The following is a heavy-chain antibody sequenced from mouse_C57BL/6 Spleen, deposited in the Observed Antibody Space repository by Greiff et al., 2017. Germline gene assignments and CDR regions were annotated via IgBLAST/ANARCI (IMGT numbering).Heavy chain of an antibody. D-gene: IGHD1-1*01. V-gene: IGHV1-53*01. CDR3: ARSGTTVVAYYFDY. CDR1: GYTFTSYW. J-gene: IGHJ2*01. Sequence: VKLQQPGTELVKPGASVKLSCKASGYTFTSYWMHWVKQRPGQGLEWIGNINPSNGGTNYNEKFKSKATLTVDKSSSTAYMQLSSLTSEDSAVYYCARSGTTVVAYYFDYWGQGTTLTVSS. CDR2: INPSNGGT.